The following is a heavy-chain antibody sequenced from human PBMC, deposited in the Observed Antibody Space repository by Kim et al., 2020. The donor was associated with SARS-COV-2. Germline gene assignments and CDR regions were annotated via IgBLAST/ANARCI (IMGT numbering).Heavy chain of an antibody. D-gene: IGHD1-26*01. CDR3: VRGGWERALGIDF. V-gene: IGHV3-74*01. J-gene: IGHJ4*02. Sequence: AASVKGRFTISRDNPKNIFFLQMNSLKVDDTAVYYCVRGGWERALGIDFWGQGTLVNVSS.